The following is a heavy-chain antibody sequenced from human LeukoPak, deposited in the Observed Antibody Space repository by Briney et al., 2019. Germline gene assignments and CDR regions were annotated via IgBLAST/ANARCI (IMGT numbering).Heavy chain of an antibody. Sequence: GGSLRLSCAASGLTVSSYSMNWVRQAPGKGLEWVSYISSSSSTIYYADSVKGRFTISRDNAKNSLDLQMNSLRAEDTAVYYCARDVVGSSNNGMDVWGQGTTVTVSS. CDR3: ARDVVGSSNNGMDV. CDR1: GLTVSSYS. CDR2: ISSSSSTI. J-gene: IGHJ6*02. D-gene: IGHD6-13*01. V-gene: IGHV3-48*01.